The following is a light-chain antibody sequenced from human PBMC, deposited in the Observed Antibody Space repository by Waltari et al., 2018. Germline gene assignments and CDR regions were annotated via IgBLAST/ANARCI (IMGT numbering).Light chain of an antibody. CDR2: KGN. J-gene: IGLJ3*02. V-gene: IGLV8-61*01. Sequence: QTVVPQEPSLSVSPGGTVTLTCALSSGSLSTTSYATWYQQTPGQPPRTLVYKGNSRSSGVPDRFSGSILGNKAALTITGAQADDESDYYCSLYMGSGIWVFGGGTKLTVL. CDR3: SLYMGSGIWV. CDR1: SGSLSTTSY.